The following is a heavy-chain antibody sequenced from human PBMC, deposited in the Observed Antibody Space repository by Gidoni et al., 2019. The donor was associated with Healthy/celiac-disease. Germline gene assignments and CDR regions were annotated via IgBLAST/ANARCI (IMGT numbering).Heavy chain of an antibody. CDR3: AKIRGAVASDY. Sequence: EVQLLASGGGLVQPGGSLRLSCAASAFTFSSDARSWVRQAPGKGLEWVSAISGSGGSTYYADSVKGRFTIARDNSKNTLYLQMNSLRAEDTAVYYGAKIRGAVASDYWGQGTLVTVSS. CDR1: AFTFSSDA. CDR2: ISGSGGST. V-gene: IGHV3-23*01. D-gene: IGHD6-19*01. J-gene: IGHJ4*02.